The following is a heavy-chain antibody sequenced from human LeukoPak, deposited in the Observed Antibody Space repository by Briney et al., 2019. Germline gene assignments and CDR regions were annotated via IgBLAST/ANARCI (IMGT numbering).Heavy chain of an antibody. CDR1: GFTFSSYW. CDR3: AREGVGDFFDY. D-gene: IGHD3-10*01. Sequence: GGSLRLSCAASGFTFSSYWMSWVRQAPGKELEWVANMKQDGSEKYYVDSVKGRFTISRDNAKNSLYLQMSSLRAEDTAVYYCAREGVGDFFDYWGQGTLVTVSS. CDR2: MKQDGSEK. V-gene: IGHV3-7*01. J-gene: IGHJ4*02.